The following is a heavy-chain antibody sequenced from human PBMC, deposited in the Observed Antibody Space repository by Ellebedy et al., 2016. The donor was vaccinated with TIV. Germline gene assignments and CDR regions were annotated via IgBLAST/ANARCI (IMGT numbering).Heavy chain of an antibody. CDR3: GRSTGSYYFDN. D-gene: IGHD1-1*01. CDR1: GFALSSYW. Sequence: GESLKISCAASGFALSSYWMTWFRQAPGEGLEWVGFIRIAGYGGTTEYAASVKGRFTISRDDSKSIAYLQMNSLKTEDTAVYYCGRSTGSYYFDNWGQGTLVTVSS. V-gene: IGHV3-49*03. CDR2: IRIAGYGGTT. J-gene: IGHJ4*02.